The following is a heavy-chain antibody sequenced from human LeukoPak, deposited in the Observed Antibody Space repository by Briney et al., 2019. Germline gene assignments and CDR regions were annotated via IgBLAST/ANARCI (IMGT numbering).Heavy chain of an antibody. J-gene: IGHJ4*02. V-gene: IGHV1-2*02. CDR1: GYTFTGYQ. CDR2: INPNSGGT. Sequence: ASVKVSCKASGYTFTGYQLHWVRQAPGKGLEWMGWINPNSGGTNYAQNFQGRVTMTRDTSITTAYMELSRLTFDDTAVYYCARGPTIIAASNWGQGTLVTVSS. D-gene: IGHD5-12*01. CDR3: ARGPTIIAASN.